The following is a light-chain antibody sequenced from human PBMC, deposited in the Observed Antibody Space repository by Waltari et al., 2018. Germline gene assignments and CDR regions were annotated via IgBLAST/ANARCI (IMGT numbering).Light chain of an antibody. CDR3: ATWDDTLNGPV. CDR1: NSNIGRNT. J-gene: IGLJ2*01. Sequence: QSVLTQPPSASGTPRQRVTISCSGSNSNIGRNTVNWYQQLPGTAPTLPVNKNFQRPSRVPDRFSRSKSGASASLAILGVRPEDEVDYYCATWDDTLNGPVFGGGTKLTVL. V-gene: IGLV1-44*01. CDR2: KNF.